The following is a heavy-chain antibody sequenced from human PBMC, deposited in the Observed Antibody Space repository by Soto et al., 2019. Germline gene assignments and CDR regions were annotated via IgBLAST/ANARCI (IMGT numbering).Heavy chain of an antibody. J-gene: IGHJ4*02. CDR3: AKSPHDILIGSAFDY. D-gene: IGHD3-9*01. V-gene: IGHV3-9*01. Sequence: EVQLVESGGGLVQPGRSLRLSCEASGFKFGDYAMHWVRQAPGKGLEWVSGVSWNSEIVGYADSVKGRFTISRDNAKNSLYLQMDRLRPEDTAFYYCAKSPHDILIGSAFDYWGQGTLVTVSS. CDR2: VSWNSEIV. CDR1: GFKFGDYA.